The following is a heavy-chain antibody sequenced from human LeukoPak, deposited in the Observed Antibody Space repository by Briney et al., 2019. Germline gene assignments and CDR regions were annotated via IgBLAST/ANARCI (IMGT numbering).Heavy chain of an antibody. D-gene: IGHD5-12*01. J-gene: IGHJ4*02. CDR1: GFTFSSYA. Sequence: GGSLRLSCAASGFTFSSYAMHWVRQAPGKGLEWVAVISYDGSNKYYADSVRGRFTISRDNSKNTLYLQMNSLRAEDTAVYYCARDIYSGYDLTRGFDYWGQGTLVTVSS. CDR2: ISYDGSNK. V-gene: IGHV3-30*14. CDR3: ARDIYSGYDLTRGFDY.